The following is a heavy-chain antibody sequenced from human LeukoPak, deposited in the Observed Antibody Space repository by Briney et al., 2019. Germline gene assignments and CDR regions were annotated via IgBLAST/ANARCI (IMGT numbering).Heavy chain of an antibody. V-gene: IGHV3-23*01. CDR3: ARAYCTSASCYRWRAFDI. CDR1: GFTFDDYG. Sequence: GGSLRLSCAASGFTFDDYGMSWVRQAPGKGLEWVSGISGTGVRASYADFVKGRFSISRDNSKNTLYLQINSLRADDTAVYFCARAYCTSASCYRWRAFDIWGQGTMVTVSS. CDR2: ISGTGVRA. D-gene: IGHD3-16*02. J-gene: IGHJ3*02.